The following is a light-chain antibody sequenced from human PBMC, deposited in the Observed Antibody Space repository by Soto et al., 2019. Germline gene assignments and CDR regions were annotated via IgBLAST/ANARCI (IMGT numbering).Light chain of an antibody. V-gene: IGLV2-14*01. J-gene: IGLJ1*01. Sequence: SVLTQPASVSGSPGQSITLSCTGTSSDVGGYNYVSWYQQHPGKAPKLMIFDVSNRPSGVSNRFSGSKSGNTASLTISGLQAEDEADYYCNSYTSSRTLFYVFGTGTKLTVL. CDR3: NSYTSSRTLFYV. CDR1: SSDVGGYNY. CDR2: DVS.